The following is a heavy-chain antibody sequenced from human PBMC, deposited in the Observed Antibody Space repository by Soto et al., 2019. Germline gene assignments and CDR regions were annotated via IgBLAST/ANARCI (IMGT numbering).Heavy chain of an antibody. CDR1: GFRFGEHS. Sequence: GGSLRLSCAASGFRFGEHSMNWVRQAPGKGLEWLSYITSSGESIYYADSVKGRFTVSRDNAKNSLFLHMNSLRDDDTAVYYCARLPKGSMVTSWGQGTLVTVSS. D-gene: IGHD2-21*02. CDR3: ARLPKGSMVTS. J-gene: IGHJ4*02. V-gene: IGHV3-48*02. CDR2: ITSSGESI.